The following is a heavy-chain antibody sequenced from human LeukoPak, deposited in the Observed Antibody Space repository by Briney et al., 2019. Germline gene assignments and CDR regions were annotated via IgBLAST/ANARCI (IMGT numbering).Heavy chain of an antibody. D-gene: IGHD3-22*01. Sequence: ASVKVSCKTSGYTFTNYGISWVRQAPGQGPEWMGWISAKNGDTNYAQKFRGRVTMTTDTSTNTAYMELRSLRSDDTAIYYCARAYDSSGYYSGAYYYYMDVWGKGTTVTLSS. CDR3: ARAYDSSGYYSGAYYYYMDV. CDR2: ISAKNGDT. CDR1: GYTFTNYG. V-gene: IGHV1-18*01. J-gene: IGHJ6*03.